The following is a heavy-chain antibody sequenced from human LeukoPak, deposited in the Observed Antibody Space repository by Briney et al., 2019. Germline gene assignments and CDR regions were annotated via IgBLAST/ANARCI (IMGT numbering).Heavy chain of an antibody. CDR2: MNPNSGNT. J-gene: IGHJ6*03. V-gene: IGHV1-8*03. Sequence: ASVKVSCKASGYTFTSYDINWVRQATGQGLEWMGWMNPNSGNTGYAQKFQGRVTITRNTSISTAYMELSSLRSEDTAVYYCARDPSWELPFYYYYMDVWGKGTTVTISS. CDR1: GYTFTSYD. D-gene: IGHD1-26*01. CDR3: ARDPSWELPFYYYYMDV.